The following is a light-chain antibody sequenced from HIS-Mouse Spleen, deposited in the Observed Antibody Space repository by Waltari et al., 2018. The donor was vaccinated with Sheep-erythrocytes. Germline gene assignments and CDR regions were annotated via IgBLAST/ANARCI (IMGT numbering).Light chain of an antibody. Sequence: AIWMTQSPSLLSASTGDRVTISCRMSQGIGSYLAWYQQKPGKAPELLIYAASTLQSGVPSRFSGSGSGTDFTLTISCLQSEDFATYYCQQYYSFPFTFGPVTKVDIK. V-gene: IGKV1D-8*02. CDR3: QQYYSFPFT. CDR2: AAS. J-gene: IGKJ3*01. CDR1: QGIGSY.